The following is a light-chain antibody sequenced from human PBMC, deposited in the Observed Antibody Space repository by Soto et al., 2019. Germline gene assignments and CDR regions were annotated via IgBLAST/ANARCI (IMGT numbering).Light chain of an antibody. CDR1: QSISSY. V-gene: IGKV1-39*01. Sequence: DIQMTQSPSSLSAFVGDRVTITCRASQSISSYLNWYQQKPGEAPKLLIYAASNLQSGVPSRFSGGGSGTDFTLTISSLQSEDFAVYYCQQYNNWPPITFGQGTRLEIK. CDR3: QQYNNWPPIT. J-gene: IGKJ5*01. CDR2: AAS.